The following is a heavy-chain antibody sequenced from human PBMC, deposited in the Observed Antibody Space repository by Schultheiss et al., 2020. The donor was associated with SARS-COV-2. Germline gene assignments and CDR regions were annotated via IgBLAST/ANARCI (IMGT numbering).Heavy chain of an antibody. CDR3: ASQFGQLRSAGWFDP. CDR2: IIPFFGTS. J-gene: IGHJ5*02. CDR1: GGTFSTYA. V-gene: IGHV1-69*13. D-gene: IGHD2-2*01. Sequence: SVKVSCKASGGTFSTYAINWVRQAPGQGLEWMGGIIPFFGTSNYAQKFQGRVTITADESTSTAYMELSSLRSEDTAVYYCASQFGQLRSAGWFDPWGQGTLVTVSS.